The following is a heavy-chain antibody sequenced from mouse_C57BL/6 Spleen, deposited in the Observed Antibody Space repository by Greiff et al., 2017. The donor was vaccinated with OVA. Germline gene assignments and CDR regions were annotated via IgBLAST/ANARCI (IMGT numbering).Heavy chain of an antibody. J-gene: IGHJ2*01. V-gene: IGHV1-15*01. CDR2: IDPETGGT. CDR1: GYTFTDYE. Sequence: VQLQQSGAELVRPGASVTLSCKASGYTFTDYEMHWVKQTPVHGLEWIGAIDPETGGTAYNQKFKGKAILTADKSSSTAYMELRSLTSEDSAVYYCTRGNTTVVAFDYWGKAPLSQSPQ. D-gene: IGHD1-1*01. CDR3: TRGNTTVVAFDY.